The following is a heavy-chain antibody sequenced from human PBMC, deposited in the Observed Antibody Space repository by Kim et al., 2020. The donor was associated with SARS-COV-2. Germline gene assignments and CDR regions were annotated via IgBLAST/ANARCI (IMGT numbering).Heavy chain of an antibody. CDR3: AKTDVLAPFFDY. D-gene: IGHD6-6*01. Sequence: YYADSVKGRFTISRDNSKNTLYLQMNSLRAEDTAVYYCAKTDVLAPFFDYWGQGTLVTVSS. V-gene: IGHV3-23*01. J-gene: IGHJ4*02.